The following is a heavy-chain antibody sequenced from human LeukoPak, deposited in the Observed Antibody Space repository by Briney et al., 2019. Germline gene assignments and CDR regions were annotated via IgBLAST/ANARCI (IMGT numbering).Heavy chain of an antibody. V-gene: IGHV1-18*01. CDR2: ISAYNGNT. D-gene: IGHD3-3*01. CDR3: ARDRITIFGVVLMDV. Sequence: ASVKVSCKTSGYTFTSYGISWVRQAPGQGLEWMGWISAYNGNTNYAQNLQGRVTMITDTSTSTAYMELRSLRSDDTAMYFCARDRITIFGVVLMDVWGKGTTVTVSS. CDR1: GYTFTSYG. J-gene: IGHJ6*03.